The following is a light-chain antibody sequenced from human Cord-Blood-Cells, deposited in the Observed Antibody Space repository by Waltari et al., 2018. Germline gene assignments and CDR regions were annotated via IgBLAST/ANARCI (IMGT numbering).Light chain of an antibody. Sequence: EIVMTQSPATLSVSPRERATLSGRASQSVSSNLAWYQQKPGQAPRLLIYGASTWATGIPARFSGSGSGTEFTLTISSLQSEDFAVYYCQQYNNWPRTFGQGTKVEIK. CDR1: QSVSSN. CDR2: GAS. CDR3: QQYNNWPRT. V-gene: IGKV3-15*01. J-gene: IGKJ1*01.